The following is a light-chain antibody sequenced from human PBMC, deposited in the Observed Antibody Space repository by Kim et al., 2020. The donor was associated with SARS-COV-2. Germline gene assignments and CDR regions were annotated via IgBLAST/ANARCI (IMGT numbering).Light chain of an antibody. Sequence: QSVLTQPPSVSGDPGQRVTISCTGSSSNIGAGYDVHWYQQLPGTAPKLLIYGNSNRPSGVPDRFSGSKSGTSASLAITGLQAEDEADYYCQSYDSSLSVYVFGTGTKVTVL. CDR2: GNS. J-gene: IGLJ1*01. CDR1: SSNIGAGYD. CDR3: QSYDSSLSVYV. V-gene: IGLV1-40*01.